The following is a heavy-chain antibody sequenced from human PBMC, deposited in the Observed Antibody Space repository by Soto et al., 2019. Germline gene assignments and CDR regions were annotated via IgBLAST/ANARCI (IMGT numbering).Heavy chain of an antibody. CDR1: GFTFSNYG. D-gene: IGHD1-26*01. CDR2: IWHDGNNK. Sequence: GVLRLSCAASGFTFSNYGMHWVRQAPGKGLEWVAIIWHDGNNKNYADSVRGRFIISRDNSKNRLYLQMNSLRAEDTAVYYCASDLVGASDTYGLDVWGQGTPVTVSS. V-gene: IGHV3-33*01. CDR3: ASDLVGASDTYGLDV. J-gene: IGHJ6*02.